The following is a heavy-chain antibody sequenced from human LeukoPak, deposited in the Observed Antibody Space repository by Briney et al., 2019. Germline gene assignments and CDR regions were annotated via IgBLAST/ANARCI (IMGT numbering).Heavy chain of an antibody. CDR1: GGSFSGYY. CDR3: ASSPYYYGMDV. J-gene: IGHJ6*02. Sequence: SETLSLTCAVYGGSFSGYYWSWIRQPPGKGLEWIGEINHSGSTSYNPSLKSRVTISVDTSKNQFSLKLSSVTAADTAVYYCASSPYYYGMDVWGQGTTVTVSS. V-gene: IGHV4-34*01. CDR2: INHSGST.